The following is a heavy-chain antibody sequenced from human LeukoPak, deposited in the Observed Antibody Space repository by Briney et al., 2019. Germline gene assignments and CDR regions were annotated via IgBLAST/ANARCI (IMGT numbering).Heavy chain of an antibody. J-gene: IGHJ6*02. V-gene: IGHV3-33*01. CDR2: IWYDGSNK. D-gene: IGHD3-10*01. Sequence: PGGSLRLSCAASGFSFSSYGMHWVRQAPGKGLEWVAVIWYDGSNKYYADSVKGRFTISRDNSNNTLSLQMSSLRVEDTAVYYCARDLVISMVRGGYGMDVWGQGTTVTVSS. CDR3: ARDLVISMVRGGYGMDV. CDR1: GFSFSSYG.